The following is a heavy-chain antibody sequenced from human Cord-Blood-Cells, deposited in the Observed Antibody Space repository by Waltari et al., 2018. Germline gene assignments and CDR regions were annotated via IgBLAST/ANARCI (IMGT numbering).Heavy chain of an antibody. CDR1: GFTVRSNY. V-gene: IGHV3-53*04. CDR3: ARDLGDY. Sequence: EVQLVDSGAGLVRPGGSLRFSCQAPGFTVRSNYMSWDRQATGKGLEWVSVIYSGGSTYDADSVKGRFTISRHNSKNTLYLQMNSLRAEDTAVYYCARDLGDYWGQGTLVTVSS. J-gene: IGHJ4*02. CDR2: IYSGGST. D-gene: IGHD7-27*01.